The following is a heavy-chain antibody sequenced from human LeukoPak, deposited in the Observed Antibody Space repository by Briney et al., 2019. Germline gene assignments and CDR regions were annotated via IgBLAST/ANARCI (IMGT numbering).Heavy chain of an antibody. CDR2: INTNTGNP. J-gene: IGHJ4*02. Sequence: GASVKVSCKASGYTFTSYAMNWVRQAPGQGLEWMGWINTNTGNPTYAQGFTGRFVFSLDTSVSTAYLQISSLKAEDTAVYYCASVHTRHYYDSSGSLDYWGQGTLVTVSS. CDR3: ASVHTRHYYDSSGSLDY. D-gene: IGHD3-22*01. CDR1: GYTFTSYA. V-gene: IGHV7-4-1*02.